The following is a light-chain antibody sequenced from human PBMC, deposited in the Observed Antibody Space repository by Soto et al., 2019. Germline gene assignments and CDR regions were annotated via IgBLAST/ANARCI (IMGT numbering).Light chain of an antibody. V-gene: IGLV1-51*01. CDR2: DNN. CDR3: GTWDSSLSAYV. J-gene: IGLJ1*01. CDR1: SSNIANNY. Sequence: QSVLTQPPSVSAAPGQKVTISCSGSSSNIANNYVSWFQQLPGTAPKLLIYDNNQRLSGIPDRFSGSKSGTSATLAITGLQTGDEADYYCGTWDSSLSAYVFGTAIKVTV.